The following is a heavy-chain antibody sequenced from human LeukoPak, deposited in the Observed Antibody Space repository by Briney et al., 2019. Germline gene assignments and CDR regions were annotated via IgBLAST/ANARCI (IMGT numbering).Heavy chain of an antibody. J-gene: IGHJ4*02. CDR1: GFTFGDYA. V-gene: IGHV3-72*01. D-gene: IGHD2-15*01. Sequence: LPGGSLRLSCTASGFTFGDYAMSWFRQAPGKGLEWVGRTKNRANSYTTEYAASVNGRFTISRDDSENSLRLQMNSLKTEDTAIYYCVASIVSPSNYWGQGALVTVSS. CDR3: VASIVSPSNY. CDR2: TKNRANSYTT.